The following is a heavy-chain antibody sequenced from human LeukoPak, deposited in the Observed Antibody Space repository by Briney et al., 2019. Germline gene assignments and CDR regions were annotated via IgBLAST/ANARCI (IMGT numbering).Heavy chain of an antibody. CDR2: ISSSDSTI. Sequence: GGSLRLSCAASGFTFSSYEMHWVRQPPGKGLEWVSYISSSDSTIYYADSVKGRFTISRDNAKNSLYLQMNSLRAEDTAVYYCARAGLQQWLSFDNWGQGTLVTVST. CDR1: GFTFSSYE. V-gene: IGHV3-48*03. D-gene: IGHD6-19*01. CDR3: ARAGLQQWLSFDN. J-gene: IGHJ4*02.